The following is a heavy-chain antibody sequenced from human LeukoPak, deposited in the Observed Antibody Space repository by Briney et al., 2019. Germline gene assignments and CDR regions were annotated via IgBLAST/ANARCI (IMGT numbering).Heavy chain of an antibody. V-gene: IGHV3-48*03. Sequence: GGSLRLSCAASGFTFSSKSMTWVRQAPGKGLEWVSYISSSGSTIYYADSVKGRFTISRDNAKNSLYLQVNSLRAEDTAVYYCAQGGSPGALDYWGQGTLVTVSS. D-gene: IGHD1-26*01. CDR3: AQGGSPGALDY. J-gene: IGHJ4*02. CDR1: GFTFSSKS. CDR2: ISSSGSTI.